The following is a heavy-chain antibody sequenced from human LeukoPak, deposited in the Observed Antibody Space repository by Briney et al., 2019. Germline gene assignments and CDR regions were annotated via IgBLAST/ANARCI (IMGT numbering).Heavy chain of an antibody. D-gene: IGHD2-15*01. J-gene: IGHJ4*02. Sequence: GGSLRLSCAASGFTFDDYAMHWVRQAPGKGLEWVSDISWNSGSIDYADSVKGRLTIARDNAKNSLYVQMNSLRAEDMALYYCVKGSCSGGSCCLDYWGQGTLVTVSS. CDR3: VKGSCSGGSCCLDY. V-gene: IGHV3-9*03. CDR2: ISWNSGSI. CDR1: GFTFDDYA.